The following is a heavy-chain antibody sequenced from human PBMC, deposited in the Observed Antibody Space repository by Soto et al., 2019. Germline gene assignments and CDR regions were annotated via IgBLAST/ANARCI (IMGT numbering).Heavy chain of an antibody. CDR2: ISAYNGNT. J-gene: IGHJ4*02. CDR1: GYTFTSYG. CDR3: ARGFVYSSGWYGIGY. Sequence: ASVKVSCKASGYTFTSYGISWVRQAPGQGLEWMGWISAYNGNTNYAQKLQGRVTMTTDTSTSTAYMELRSLRSDDTAVYYWARGFVYSSGWYGIGYWGQGTLVTVSS. D-gene: IGHD6-19*01. V-gene: IGHV1-18*01.